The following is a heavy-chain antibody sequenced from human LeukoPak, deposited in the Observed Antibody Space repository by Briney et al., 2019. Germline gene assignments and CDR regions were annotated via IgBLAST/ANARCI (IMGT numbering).Heavy chain of an antibody. CDR2: ISSSGSTI. D-gene: IGHD6-19*01. J-gene: IGHJ4*02. CDR1: GFTFSSYE. Sequence: GGSLRLSCAASGFTFSSYEMNWVRQAPGKGLEWVSYISSSGSTIYYADSVKGRFTISRDSAKNSLYLQMDSLRVEDTAIYYCARCSGWAFKNWGQGTLVTVSS. CDR3: ARCSGWAFKN. V-gene: IGHV3-48*03.